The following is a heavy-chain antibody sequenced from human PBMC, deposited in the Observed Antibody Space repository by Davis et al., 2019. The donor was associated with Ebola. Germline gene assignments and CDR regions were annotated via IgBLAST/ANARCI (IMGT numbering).Heavy chain of an antibody. D-gene: IGHD3-3*01. CDR1: GFIFRNYV. Sequence: GESLKISCETSGFIFRNYVMSWVRQAPGKGLEWVGDISFDDGKTKYYADSVKGRFYISRDNSRNTLSLQMNALRVEDTAVYYCAKWSGKNHYWLDYWGQGTLVSVSS. J-gene: IGHJ4*02. CDR3: AKWSGKNHYWLDY. CDR2: ISFDDGKTK. V-gene: IGHV3-30*18.